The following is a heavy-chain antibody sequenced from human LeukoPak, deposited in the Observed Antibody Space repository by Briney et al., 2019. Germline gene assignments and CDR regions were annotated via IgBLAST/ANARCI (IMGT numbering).Heavy chain of an antibody. CDR2: IYYSGST. CDR1: GGSISSHY. J-gene: IGHJ3*02. CDR3: ARDYYDSSGYHNAFDI. Sequence: SETLSLTCTVSGGSISSHYWSWIRQPPGKGLEWIGYIYYSGSTNYNPSLKSRVTVSVDTSKNQFSLKLSSVTAADTAVYYCARDYYDSSGYHNAFDIWGQGTTVTVSS. D-gene: IGHD3-22*01. V-gene: IGHV4-59*11.